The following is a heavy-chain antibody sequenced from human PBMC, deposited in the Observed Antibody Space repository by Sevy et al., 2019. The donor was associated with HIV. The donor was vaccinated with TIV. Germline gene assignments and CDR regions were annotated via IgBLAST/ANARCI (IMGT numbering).Heavy chain of an antibody. Sequence: GGYLRLSCAASGFTFSNYWMSWVRQAPGKGLEWVANIKRDGSEKYYMATVKGRFTISRDNAKNSLYLQMNSLRAEDTAVYYCARDCSSSTCLWGMDVWGQGTTVTVSS. J-gene: IGHJ6*02. D-gene: IGHD2-2*01. CDR3: ARDCSSSTCLWGMDV. CDR1: GFTFSNYW. CDR2: IKRDGSEK. V-gene: IGHV3-7*03.